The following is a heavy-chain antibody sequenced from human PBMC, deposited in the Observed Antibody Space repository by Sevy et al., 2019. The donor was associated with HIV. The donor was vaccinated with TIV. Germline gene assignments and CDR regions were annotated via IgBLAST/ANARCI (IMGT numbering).Heavy chain of an antibody. Sequence: SETLSLTCAVYGGSFSGYYWSWIRQPPGKGLEWIGEINHSGSTNYNPSLKSRVTISVDTSKNQFSLKLSSVTAADTAVYYCARATGGFWSGYSKRYYYDGMDVWGQGTTVTVSS. J-gene: IGHJ6*02. V-gene: IGHV4-34*01. CDR3: ARATGGFWSGYSKRYYYDGMDV. D-gene: IGHD3-3*01. CDR2: INHSGST. CDR1: GGSFSGYY.